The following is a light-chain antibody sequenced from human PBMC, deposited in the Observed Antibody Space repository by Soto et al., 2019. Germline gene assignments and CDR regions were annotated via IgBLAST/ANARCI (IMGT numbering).Light chain of an antibody. J-gene: IGKJ1*01. CDR3: QQYSGSAWT. V-gene: IGKV1-5*03. CDR2: KAS. Sequence: DIPMTQSPSTLSASVGDRVTITCRASQSISSWLAWYQQKPGKAPKLLIYKASTLESGVPSRFSGSGSGTEFTLTISSLQPDDFATYSCQQYSGSAWTFGHGTKVEIK. CDR1: QSISSW.